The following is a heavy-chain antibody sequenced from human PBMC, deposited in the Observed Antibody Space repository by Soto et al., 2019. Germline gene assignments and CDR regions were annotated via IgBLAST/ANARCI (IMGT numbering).Heavy chain of an antibody. D-gene: IGHD3-16*01. CDR2: IKQDGSKK. Sequence: GGSLRLSCGASGFTFSSYWMNWVRQAPAKGLEWVANIKQDGSKKYYVDSVKGRFTISRDNAKSSLYLHMNSLRVEDTAVYYCARGHSEGETYEYYGLDVWGQGTKVTVSS. CDR1: GFTFSSYW. CDR3: ARGHSEGETYEYYGLDV. J-gene: IGHJ6*02. V-gene: IGHV3-7*01.